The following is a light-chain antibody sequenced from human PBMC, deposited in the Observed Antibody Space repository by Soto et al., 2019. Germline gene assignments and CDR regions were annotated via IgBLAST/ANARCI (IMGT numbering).Light chain of an antibody. CDR2: AAS. Sequence: DIQMTQSPSPLSASVGDRVTITCRASQSISSYLNWYQQKPGKAPKLLIYAASRLQSGVPSRFRGSRSETDFTLTISSLQPEDCATYYCQQSYSTPLTFGPGTKVDIK. CDR1: QSISSY. V-gene: IGKV1-39*01. J-gene: IGKJ3*01. CDR3: QQSYSTPLT.